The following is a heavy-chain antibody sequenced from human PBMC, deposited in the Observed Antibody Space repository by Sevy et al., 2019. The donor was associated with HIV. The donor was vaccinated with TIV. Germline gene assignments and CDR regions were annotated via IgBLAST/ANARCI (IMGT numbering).Heavy chain of an antibody. V-gene: IGHV3-11*01. CDR1: GFTFSDYY. CDR2: ISSSGSTI. D-gene: IGHD6-13*01. Sequence: GGSLRLSCAASGFTFSDYYMSWIRQAPGKGLEWVSYISSSGSTIYYADSVKGRFTISREKAKNSLYLQMNSLGAEDTAVYYCARDGVSWPFDPWGQGTLVTVSS. J-gene: IGHJ5*02. CDR3: ARDGVSWPFDP.